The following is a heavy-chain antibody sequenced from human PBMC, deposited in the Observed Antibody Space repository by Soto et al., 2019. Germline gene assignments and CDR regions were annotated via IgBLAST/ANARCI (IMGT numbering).Heavy chain of an antibody. J-gene: IGHJ6*02. CDR2: IIPIFGTA. V-gene: IGHV1-69*13. CDR3: AQTGVQLGSETQNYYYYYGMDV. CDR1: GGTFSSYA. D-gene: IGHD6-6*01. Sequence: GASVKVSCKASGGTFSSYAISWVRQAPGQGPEWMGGIIPIFGTANYAQKFKGRVTITADESTSTAYMKLSSLRSEDTAVYYCAQTGVQLGSETQNYYYYYGMDVWGQGTTVTVSS.